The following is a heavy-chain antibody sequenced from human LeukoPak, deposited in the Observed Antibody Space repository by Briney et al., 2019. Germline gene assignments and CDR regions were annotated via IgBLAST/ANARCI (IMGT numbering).Heavy chain of an antibody. Sequence: SETLSLTCAVSGDSISAYYWSWIRQPAGRGLEWIGRIHASGSTRYNPSLKSRVTMSVDTSKNQFSLKLTSVTAADTALYFCARGMSAAYDYNWFDSWGQGTLVTVSS. CDR3: ARGMSAAYDYNWFDS. CDR1: GDSISAYY. CDR2: IHASGST. J-gene: IGHJ5*01. V-gene: IGHV4-4*07. D-gene: IGHD5-12*01.